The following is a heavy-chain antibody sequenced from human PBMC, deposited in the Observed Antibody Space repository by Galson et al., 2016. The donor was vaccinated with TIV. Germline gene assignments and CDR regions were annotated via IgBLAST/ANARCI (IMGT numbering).Heavy chain of an antibody. D-gene: IGHD3-16*01. Sequence: PALVKPTQTLTLTCTFSGFSLSATGMSVSWIRQPPGKALEWLARIDWDDDIYFSTSLRTRLTISKDTSKNQVVLTVTNMDPVDTATYFCARMPLPTEYYETSGNSGAFDFWGQGTKVTVSS. CDR1: GFSLSATGMS. CDR3: ARMPLPTEYYETSGNSGAFDF. CDR2: IDWDDDI. J-gene: IGHJ3*01. V-gene: IGHV2-70*11.